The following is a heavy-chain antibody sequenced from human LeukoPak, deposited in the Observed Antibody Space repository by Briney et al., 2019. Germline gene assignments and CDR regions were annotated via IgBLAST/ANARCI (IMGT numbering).Heavy chain of an antibody. CDR2: IYPADSTA. V-gene: IGHV5-51*01. Sequence: GESLKISCKASGYSLTTYWIGWVRQVPGKGLEWVGIIYPADSTAKYSPSFQGQVTISVDKSISTAYLQWSSLKASDTAMYYCARRKYSNYFDYWGQGTLVIVSS. J-gene: IGHJ4*02. CDR1: GYSLTTYW. D-gene: IGHD4-11*01. CDR3: ARRKYSNYFDY.